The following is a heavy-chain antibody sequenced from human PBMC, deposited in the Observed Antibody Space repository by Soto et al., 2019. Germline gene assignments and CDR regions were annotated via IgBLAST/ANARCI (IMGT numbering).Heavy chain of an antibody. Sequence: PGGSLRLSCAASGFTFNSYGMHWVRQAPGKGLEWVAVIWYDGSNKYYADSVKGRFTISRDNSKNTLYLQMNSLRAEDTAVYYCARDQGRDGYTIRGMDVWGQGTTVTVSS. V-gene: IGHV3-33*01. CDR2: IWYDGSNK. D-gene: IGHD5-12*01. CDR1: GFTFNSYG. CDR3: ARDQGRDGYTIRGMDV. J-gene: IGHJ6*02.